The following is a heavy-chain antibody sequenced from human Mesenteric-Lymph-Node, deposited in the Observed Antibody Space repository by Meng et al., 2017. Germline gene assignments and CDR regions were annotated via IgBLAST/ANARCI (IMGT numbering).Heavy chain of an antibody. CDR3: ARWSQPGFDP. CDR2: IYYSGST. V-gene: IGHV4-31*03. CDR1: GGSISSGGYY. D-gene: IGHD5-18*01. Sequence: SETLSLTCTVSGGSISSGGYYWSWIRQHPGKGLEWIGYIYYSGSTYYNPSLKSRVTISVDTSKNQFSLKLSSVTAADTAVYYCARWSQPGFDPWGQGTLVTVSS. J-gene: IGHJ5*02.